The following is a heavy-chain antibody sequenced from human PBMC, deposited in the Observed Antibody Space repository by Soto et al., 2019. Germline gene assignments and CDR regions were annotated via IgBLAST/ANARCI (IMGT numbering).Heavy chain of an antibody. CDR3: ARSMIVVAPIDH. Sequence: LSLSCAASGFTFSSYWMSWVRQAPGKGLEWVANIKQDGSEKYYVDSVKGRFTISRDNAKNSLYLQMNSLRAEDTAVYYCARSMIVVAPIDHLGQGTLVTVSS. CDR2: IKQDGSEK. V-gene: IGHV3-7*01. J-gene: IGHJ4*02. CDR1: GFTFSSYW. D-gene: IGHD3-22*01.